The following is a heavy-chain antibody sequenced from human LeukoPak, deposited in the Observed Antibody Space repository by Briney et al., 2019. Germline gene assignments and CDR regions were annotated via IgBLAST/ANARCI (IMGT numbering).Heavy chain of an antibody. Sequence: PGGSLRLSCAASGFTVSSNYMSWVRQAPGKGLEWVSVIYSGGSTYYADSVKGRFTVSRDNSKNKLYLQMNSLRAEDTAVYYCARDPYGDLGLDIWGQGTKVTVSS. V-gene: IGHV3-66*01. CDR2: IYSGGST. CDR1: GFTVSSNY. CDR3: ARDPYGDLGLDI. D-gene: IGHD4-17*01. J-gene: IGHJ3*02.